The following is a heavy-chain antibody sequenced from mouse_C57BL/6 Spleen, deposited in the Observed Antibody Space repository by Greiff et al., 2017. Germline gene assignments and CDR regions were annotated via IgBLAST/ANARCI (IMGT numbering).Heavy chain of an antibody. J-gene: IGHJ1*03. CDR2: INRDGGRT. D-gene: IGHD2-2*01. Sequence: EVQLVESGGGLVQPGASLKLSCESHEYAFPSHDMSWVRQTPEKRLELVAAINRDGGRTYYPDTMERRFIISRDTTKKTLYLQRSSLGSEDTALYDWARQRNGYDEDFEVWGTGTTVTVSS. V-gene: IGHV5-2*01. CDR3: ARQRNGYDEDFEV. CDR1: EYAFPSHD.